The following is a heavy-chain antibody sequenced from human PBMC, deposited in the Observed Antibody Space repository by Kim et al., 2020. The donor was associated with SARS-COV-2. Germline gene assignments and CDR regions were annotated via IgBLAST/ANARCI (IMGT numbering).Heavy chain of an antibody. V-gene: IGHV3-48*01. D-gene: IGHD3-22*01. CDR1: GFTFSTYS. CDR2: ISSSSSTI. CDR3: ARRVSSAYYYVDY. J-gene: IGHJ4*02. Sequence: GGSLRLSCAASGFTFSTYSMNWVRQAPGKGLEWVSYISSSSSTIYYADSVKGRFTISSDNAKNSLFLQMNSLRAEDTAVYYCARRVSSAYYYVDYWGQGTLVTVSS.